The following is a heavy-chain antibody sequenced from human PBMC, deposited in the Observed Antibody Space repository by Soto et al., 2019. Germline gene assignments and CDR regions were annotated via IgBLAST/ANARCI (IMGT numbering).Heavy chain of an antibody. D-gene: IGHD5-12*01. CDR1: GFSVTANY. V-gene: IGHV3-53*01. Sequence: EVQVVESGGGLIQPGGSLRLSCEVSGFSVTANYMSWVRQAPGKGLEWVPVIYSGGSTYYIDSVKGRFSISRDISKNTLYLQMNSLRAEDTAVYYCDGYGYWGQGTLVTVSS. J-gene: IGHJ4*02. CDR3: DGYGY. CDR2: IYSGGST.